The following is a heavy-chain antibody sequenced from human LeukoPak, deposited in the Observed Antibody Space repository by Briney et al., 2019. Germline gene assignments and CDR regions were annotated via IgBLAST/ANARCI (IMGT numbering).Heavy chain of an antibody. CDR3: ARVVGDIVVVVAAPYYYYYYYMDV. J-gene: IGHJ6*03. CDR1: GYSISSGYY. Sequence: SETLSLTCTVSGYSISSGYYWGWIRQPPGKGLEWIGSIYHSGSTYYNPSLKSRVTISVDTSKNQFSLKLSSVTAADTAVYYCARVVGDIVVVVAAPYYYYYYYMDVWGKGTTVTISS. D-gene: IGHD2-15*01. CDR2: IYHSGST. V-gene: IGHV4-38-2*02.